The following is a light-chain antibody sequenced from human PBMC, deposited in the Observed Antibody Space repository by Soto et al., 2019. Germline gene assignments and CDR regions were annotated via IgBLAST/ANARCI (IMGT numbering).Light chain of an antibody. V-gene: IGKV1-5*01. CDR2: DAS. CDR3: QQYDNYPLT. J-gene: IGKJ4*01. CDR1: QSVRSW. Sequence: DIQMTHSPTTLSASVGSRFSFTCRASQSVRSWLAWYQQKPGTAPNLLIFDASRLENGVPSRLRGSGYGTEFTLTISSLKHDDFATYYCQQYDNYPLTFGGGTKVDIK.